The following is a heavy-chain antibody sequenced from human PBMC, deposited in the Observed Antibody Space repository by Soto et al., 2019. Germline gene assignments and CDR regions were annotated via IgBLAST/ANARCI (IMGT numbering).Heavy chain of an antibody. D-gene: IGHD6-19*01. Sequence: SLRLSCTASGFTFSHHALHWVRQAPGKGLERLAVISFDGANIYYSDSLKGRFTISRDNSNDTLFLQMTSLRTDDTAIYYCAGDAGYTSGWDNWFDPWGQGTLVTVSS. CDR3: AGDAGYTSGWDNWFDP. CDR2: ISFDGANI. V-gene: IGHV3-30-3*01. J-gene: IGHJ5*02. CDR1: GFTFSHHA.